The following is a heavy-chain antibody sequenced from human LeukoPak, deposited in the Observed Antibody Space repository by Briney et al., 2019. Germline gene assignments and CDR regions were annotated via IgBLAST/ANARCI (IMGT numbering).Heavy chain of an antibody. CDR3: AKDRLRYLSWPTDAFDI. CDR1: GFTFSNAW. D-gene: IGHD3-9*01. J-gene: IGHJ3*02. CDR2: ISGSGGST. Sequence: GGSLRLSCAASGFTFSNAWMSWVRQAPGKGLEWVSAISGSGGSTYYADSVKGRFTISRDNSKNTLYLQMNSLRAEDTAVYYCAKDRLRYLSWPTDAFDIWGQGTMVTVSS. V-gene: IGHV3-23*01.